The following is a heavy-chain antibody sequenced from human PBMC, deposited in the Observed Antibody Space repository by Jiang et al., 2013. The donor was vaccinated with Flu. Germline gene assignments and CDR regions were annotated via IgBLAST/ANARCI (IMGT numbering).Heavy chain of an antibody. CDR1: GGSISSYY. D-gene: IGHD6-6*01. J-gene: IGHJ5*02. CDR2: IYTSGST. Sequence: TCTVSGGSISSYYWSWIRQPAGKGLEWIGRIYTSGSTNYNPSLKSRVTMSVDTSKNQFSLKLSSVTAADTAVYYCARDPPGRSSSLEANWFDPWGQGTLVTVSS. CDR3: ARDPPGRSSSLEANWFDP. V-gene: IGHV4-4*07.